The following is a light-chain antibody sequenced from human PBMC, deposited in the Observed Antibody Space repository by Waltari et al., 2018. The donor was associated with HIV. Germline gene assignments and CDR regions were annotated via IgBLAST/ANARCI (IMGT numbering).Light chain of an antibody. J-gene: IGLJ2*01. CDR3: ASHAGSKDV. Sequence: QSALTQPPSASGSPGQSVTISCTGTSSDVGAYNYVSWFQLHPGKAPKLMIYDVTKRPSGVHDRFSGSKSGNTASLTVTGLQAEDEADYYCASHAGSKDVFGGGTRLTVL. V-gene: IGLV2-8*01. CDR1: SSDVGAYNY. CDR2: DVT.